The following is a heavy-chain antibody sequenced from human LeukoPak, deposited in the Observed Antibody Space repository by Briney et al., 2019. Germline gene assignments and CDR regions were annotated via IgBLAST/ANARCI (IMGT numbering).Heavy chain of an antibody. Sequence: GESLRLSCAASGFTFSSYAMHWVRQAPGKGLEWVAVISYDGSNKYYADSVKGRFTISRDNSKNTLYLQMNSLRAEDTAVYYCARGGLFDWSDDAFDIWGQGTMVTVSS. D-gene: IGHD3-9*01. CDR1: GFTFSSYA. CDR3: ARGGLFDWSDDAFDI. CDR2: ISYDGSNK. J-gene: IGHJ3*02. V-gene: IGHV3-30-3*01.